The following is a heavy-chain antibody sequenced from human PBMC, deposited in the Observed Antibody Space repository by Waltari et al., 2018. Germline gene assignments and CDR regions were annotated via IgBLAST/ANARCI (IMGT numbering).Heavy chain of an antibody. CDR3: ARLPIAVAGTWVYFDY. J-gene: IGHJ4*02. CDR1: GGTFRSYA. D-gene: IGHD6-19*01. V-gene: IGHV1-69*13. CDR2: IIPIFGTA. Sequence: QVQLVQSGAEVKKPGSSVKVSCKASGGTFRSYALSWVRQAPGQGLEWMGGIIPIFGTANYAQKFQGRVTITADESTSTAYMELSSLRSEDTAVYYCARLPIAVAGTWVYFDYWGQGTLVTVSS.